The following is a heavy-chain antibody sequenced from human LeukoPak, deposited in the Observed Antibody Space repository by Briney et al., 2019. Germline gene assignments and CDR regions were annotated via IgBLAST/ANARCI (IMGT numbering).Heavy chain of an antibody. Sequence: GRSLRLSCAASGFNFNDYAMHWVRQASGKGLEWVSGISWNSGTVAYADSVKGRFTISRDNAKNSLYLQMNSLRAEDTAVYYCARDGGSGYDLNYWGQGTLVTVSS. CDR1: GFNFNDYA. J-gene: IGHJ4*02. CDR2: ISWNSGTV. V-gene: IGHV3-9*01. D-gene: IGHD5-12*01. CDR3: ARDGGSGYDLNY.